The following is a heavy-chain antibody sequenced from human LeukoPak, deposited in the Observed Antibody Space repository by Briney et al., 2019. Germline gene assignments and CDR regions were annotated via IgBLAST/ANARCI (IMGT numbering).Heavy chain of an antibody. J-gene: IGHJ4*02. CDR1: GGTFSTYA. Sequence: SVKVSSKPSGGTFSTYAISWVRQAPGEGLEWMGGIIPILGTAKYAKKFQGRVTITADEFTSTAHMELSSLRSEDTAVYYCASNTNYYEGSGHYVFDYWGQGTLVTISS. CDR3: ASNTNYYEGSGHYVFDY. CDR2: IIPILGTA. D-gene: IGHD3-22*01. V-gene: IGHV1-69*13.